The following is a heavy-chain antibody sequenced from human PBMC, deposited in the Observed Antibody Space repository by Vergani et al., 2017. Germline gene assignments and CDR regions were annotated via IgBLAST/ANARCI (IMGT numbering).Heavy chain of an antibody. J-gene: IGHJ4*02. V-gene: IGHV3-30*01. Sequence: QVQLVESGGGVVQPGRSLRLSCAASGFTFSSYAMHWVRQAPGKGLEWVAVISYDGSNQYYADSVKGRFTISRDNAKNTLYLQMNSLRAEDTAVYYCARDPTYYYDSSGPFDYWGQGTLVTVSS. D-gene: IGHD3-22*01. CDR2: ISYDGSNQ. CDR3: ARDPTYYYDSSGPFDY. CDR1: GFTFSSYA.